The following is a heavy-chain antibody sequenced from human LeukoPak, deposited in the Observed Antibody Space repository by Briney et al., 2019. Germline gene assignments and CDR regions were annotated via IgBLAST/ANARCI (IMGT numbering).Heavy chain of an antibody. J-gene: IGHJ4*02. Sequence: GGSLRLSCAASGNYWMHWVRQVPGKGLVWVSHINSDGSWTSYADSVKGRFTISKDNAKNAVYLQMNSLRAEDTAVYYCVSFYETYWGRGTLVTVSS. CDR1: GNYW. D-gene: IGHD2/OR15-2a*01. CDR2: INSDGSWT. CDR3: VSFYETY. V-gene: IGHV3-74*01.